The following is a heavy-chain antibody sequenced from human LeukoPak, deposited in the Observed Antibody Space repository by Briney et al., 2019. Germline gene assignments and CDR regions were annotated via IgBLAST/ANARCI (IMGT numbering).Heavy chain of an antibody. Sequence: ASVKVSCKASGGTFSSYAISWVRQAPGQGLEWMGGIIPIFGTANYAQKFQGRVTITADKSTSTAYMELSSLRSEDTAVYYCARDGTYCGGDCYLFDYWGQGTLVTVSS. CDR3: ARDGTYCGGDCYLFDY. CDR2: IIPIFGTA. V-gene: IGHV1-69*06. CDR1: GGTFSSYA. J-gene: IGHJ4*02. D-gene: IGHD2-21*02.